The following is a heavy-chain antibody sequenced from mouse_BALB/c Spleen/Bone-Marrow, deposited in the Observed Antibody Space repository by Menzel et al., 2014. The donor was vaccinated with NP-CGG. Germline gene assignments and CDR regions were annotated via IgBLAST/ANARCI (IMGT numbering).Heavy chain of an antibody. CDR3: AREDYYGSSYGDY. J-gene: IGHJ2*01. Sequence: QVQLKDSGAELMKPGASVKISCKATGYTFSSYWIEWVKQRPGHGLEWIGEILPGSGSTNYNEKFKGKATFTADTSSNTAYVQLSSLTSEDSAVYYCAREDYYGSSYGDYWGQGTTLTVSS. CDR1: GYTFSSYW. V-gene: IGHV1-9*01. D-gene: IGHD1-1*01. CDR2: ILPGSGST.